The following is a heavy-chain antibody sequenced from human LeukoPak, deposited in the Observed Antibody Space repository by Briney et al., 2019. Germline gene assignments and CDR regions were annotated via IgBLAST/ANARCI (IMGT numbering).Heavy chain of an antibody. CDR3: AKVYSSKYYFDY. V-gene: IGHV3-23*01. Sequence: PGGSLRLSCAASGFTFSSYDMSWVRQAPGKGLEWVSAISGSGGSTYYADSVKGRFTISRYNSKNTLYLQMNSLRAEDTAVYYCAKVYSSKYYFDYWGQGTLVTVSS. CDR1: GFTFSSYD. J-gene: IGHJ4*02. CDR2: ISGSGGST. D-gene: IGHD5-18*01.